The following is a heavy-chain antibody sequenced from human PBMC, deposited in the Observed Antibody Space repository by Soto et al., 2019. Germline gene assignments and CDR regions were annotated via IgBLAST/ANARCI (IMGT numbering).Heavy chain of an antibody. CDR1: GDSVSSNSAG. Sequence: SQTLSLTCAITGDSVSSNSAGWSWVRQSPSRGLEWLGRTYYRSKWYYEYAVSVRGRITINPDTSKNQYSLQLNSVAPEDTAVYFCARGEQYSGRIFDYWGQGTLVTVSS. CDR3: ARGEQYSGRIFDY. D-gene: IGHD1-26*01. V-gene: IGHV6-1*01. CDR2: TYYRSKWYY. J-gene: IGHJ4*01.